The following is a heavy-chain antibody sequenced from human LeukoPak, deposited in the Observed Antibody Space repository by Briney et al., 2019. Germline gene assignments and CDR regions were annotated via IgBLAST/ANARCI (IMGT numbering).Heavy chain of an antibody. CDR2: IGIDSGNT. J-gene: IGHJ4*02. D-gene: IGHD5-24*01. CDR3: ARDYKYAFDN. Sequence: GGSLRLSCAASGFTFSSYWMNWVRQAPGKGREWISYIGIDSGNTNYADSVKGGFTISGDKAKNSLYLQMNSLRVEDTAVYYCARDYKYAFDNWGQGTLVTVSS. V-gene: IGHV3-48*01. CDR1: GFTFSSYW.